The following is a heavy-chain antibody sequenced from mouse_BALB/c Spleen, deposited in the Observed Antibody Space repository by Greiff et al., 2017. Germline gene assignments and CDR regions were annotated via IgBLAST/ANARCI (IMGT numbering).Heavy chain of an antibody. V-gene: IGHV1S29*02. Sequence: VQLQQSGPELVKPGASVKISCKASGYTFTDYNMHWVKQSHGKSLEWIGYIYPYNGGTGYNQKFKSKATLTVDNSSSTAYMELRSLTSEDSAVYYCAFQLGRGAWFADWGQGTLVTVSA. CDR1: GYTFTDYN. J-gene: IGHJ3*01. CDR3: AFQLGRGAWFAD. D-gene: IGHD4-1*02. CDR2: IYPYNGGT.